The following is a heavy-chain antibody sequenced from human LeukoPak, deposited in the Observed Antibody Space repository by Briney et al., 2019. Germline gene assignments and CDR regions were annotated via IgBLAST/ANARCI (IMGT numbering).Heavy chain of an antibody. J-gene: IGHJ6*03. Sequence: ASVKVSCKASGYTFTSSDINWVRQATGQGLEWIGWMSPNSGNTGYAQKFQGRVTMTRNTSISTAYMELSSLRSEDTAVYYCARADSGYKENYYYYYMDVWGKGTTVTVSS. CDR1: GYTFTSSD. CDR2: MSPNSGNT. V-gene: IGHV1-8*01. CDR3: ARADSGYKENYYYYYMDV. D-gene: IGHD3-22*01.